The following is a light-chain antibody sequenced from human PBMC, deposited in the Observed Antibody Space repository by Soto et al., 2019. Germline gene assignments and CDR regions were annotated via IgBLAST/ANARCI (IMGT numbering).Light chain of an antibody. J-gene: IGKJ1*01. Sequence: DIVMTHSPATLSVSPGERATLSFSASQSVTTNMAWYQQKPGQAPRLLIYGASTRATGIPARFSGSGSGTDFTLTISSLQSEDFAVYYCQQYNNWPPWTFGQGTKVDIK. V-gene: IGKV3-15*01. CDR2: GAS. CDR3: QQYNNWPPWT. CDR1: QSVTTN.